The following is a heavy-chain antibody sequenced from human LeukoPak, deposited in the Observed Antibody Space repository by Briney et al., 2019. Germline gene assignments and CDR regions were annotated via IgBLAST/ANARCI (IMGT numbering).Heavy chain of an antibody. J-gene: IGHJ3*02. D-gene: IGHD3-22*01. CDR2: IRSKAYGGTT. Sequence: GGSLRLSCTASGFTFGDYAMSWVHQAPGKGLEWVGFIRSKAYGGTTEYAASVKGRFTISRDDSKSIAYLQMNSLKTEDTAVYYCTRGPRYYDSSGYPTHLGAFDIWGQGTMVTVSS. V-gene: IGHV3-49*04. CDR3: TRGPRYYDSSGYPTHLGAFDI. CDR1: GFTFGDYA.